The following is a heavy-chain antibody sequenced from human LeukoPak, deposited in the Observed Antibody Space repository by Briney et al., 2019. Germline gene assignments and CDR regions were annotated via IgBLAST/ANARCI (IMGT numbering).Heavy chain of an antibody. J-gene: IGHJ5*01. Sequence: SGTLSLTCAVSGASISSSIHYWGWVRQPPGKGLEWIGSVYYSGGTYYNPSLESRLTISVDTSNNRFSLKLKSVTAADTAVFYCARVTTGSTTLDSWGQGILVTVSS. CDR3: ARVTTGSTTLDS. D-gene: IGHD1-1*01. CDR2: VYYSGGT. CDR1: GASISSSIHY. V-gene: IGHV4-39*02.